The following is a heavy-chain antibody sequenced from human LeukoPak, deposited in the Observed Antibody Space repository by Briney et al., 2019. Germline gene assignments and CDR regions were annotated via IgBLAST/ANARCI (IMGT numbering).Heavy chain of an antibody. CDR3: AKSDQQLVSSY. V-gene: IGHV3-23*01. CDR2: IGGSGGDT. J-gene: IGHJ4*02. D-gene: IGHD6-13*01. CDR1: GFTFSSYA. Sequence: GGSLRLSCAASGFTFSSYAMSWVRQAPGKGLEWVSAIGGSGGDTYYADSVKGRFTISRDNSRNTLYLQMNSLRAEDTAVYYCAKSDQQLVSSYWGQGTPVTVSS.